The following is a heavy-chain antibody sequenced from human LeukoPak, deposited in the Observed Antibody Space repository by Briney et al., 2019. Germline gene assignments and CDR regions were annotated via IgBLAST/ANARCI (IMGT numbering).Heavy chain of an antibody. D-gene: IGHD3-22*01. CDR2: ISAFNDNT. J-gene: IGHJ3*02. Sequence: ASEKVSCKASGYTFSSYAITWVRQAPGQGLEWMGWISAFNDNTNYAQKLQGRVTMTTDTSTSTAYMELRSLRSDDTAVYYCARGYYYDSSGYYYLSDAFDIWGQGTMVTVSS. V-gene: IGHV1-18*01. CDR3: ARGYYYDSSGYYYLSDAFDI. CDR1: GYTFSSYA.